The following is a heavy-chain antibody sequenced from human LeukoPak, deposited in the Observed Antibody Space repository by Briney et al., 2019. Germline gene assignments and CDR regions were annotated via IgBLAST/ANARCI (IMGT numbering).Heavy chain of an antibody. J-gene: IGHJ4*02. Sequence: GGSLRLSCAASGFTVSSTYMSWVRQAPGKGLEWVSSISSSSSYIYYADSVKGRFTISRDNAKNSLYLQMNSLRAEDTAVYYCARVSPPSSGWYAFDYWGQGTLVTVSS. CDR2: ISSSSSYI. D-gene: IGHD6-19*01. V-gene: IGHV3-21*01. CDR3: ARVSPPSSGWYAFDY. CDR1: GFTVSSTY.